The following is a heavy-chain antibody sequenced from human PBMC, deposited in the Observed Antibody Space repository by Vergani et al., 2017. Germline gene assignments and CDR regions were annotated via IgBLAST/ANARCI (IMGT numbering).Heavy chain of an antibody. J-gene: IGHJ4*02. V-gene: IGHV3-15*01. CDR1: GFTFSNAW. Sequence: EVQLVESGGGIVKPGGSLRLSCAASGFTFSNAWMSWVRQAPGKGLEWVGRIKGKTDGGTRDFAAPVKGRFSISREDSKTTVYLQMNSLRTEDTAVYFYAGGTGRSDFDYWGQGTLVTVSS. D-gene: IGHD2-15*01. CDR3: AGGTGRSDFDY. CDR2: IKGKTDGGTR.